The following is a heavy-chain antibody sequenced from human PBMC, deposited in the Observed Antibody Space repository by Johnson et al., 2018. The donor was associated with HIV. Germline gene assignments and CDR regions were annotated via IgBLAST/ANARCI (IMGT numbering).Heavy chain of an antibody. CDR3: ATSGDKYSSNWGDVFDI. D-gene: IGHD7-27*01. CDR1: GFIFSKYN. Sequence: PGGSLSLSCEVSGFIFSKYNMAWIRQAPGKGLEYVSAISSNGGSTYYANSVKGRFTISRDNSKNTLYLQMGSLRAEDMAVYYCATSGDKYSSNWGDVFDIWGQGTMVTVSS. J-gene: IGHJ3*02. V-gene: IGHV3-64*01. CDR2: ISSNGGST.